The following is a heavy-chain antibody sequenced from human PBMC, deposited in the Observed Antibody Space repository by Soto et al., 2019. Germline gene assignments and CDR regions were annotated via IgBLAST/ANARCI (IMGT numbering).Heavy chain of an antibody. CDR3: TTDNKDWNRFDY. J-gene: IGHJ4*02. CDR2: IKSKNAGGTT. D-gene: IGHD1-1*01. V-gene: IGHV3-15*07. CDR1: GFTFSNAW. Sequence: GGSLRLSCAASGFTFSNAWMNWVRQAPGKGLEWVGRIKSKNAGGTTEYAAPVKGRFTISRDDSKNTLYLQMNSLKTEDTAVYYCTTDNKDWNRFDYWGQGTLVTVSS.